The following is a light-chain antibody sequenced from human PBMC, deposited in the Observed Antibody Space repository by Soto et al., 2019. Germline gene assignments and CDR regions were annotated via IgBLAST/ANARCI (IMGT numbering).Light chain of an antibody. Sequence: QSVLTQPPSVSAAPGQKVTISCSGSSSNIGNNYVSWYQQLPGTAPKLLIYGNNNRPSGVPDRFSGSKSGTSASLAITGLQAEDEAHYYCQSYDNSLSGYVFGTGTKVTVL. CDR3: QSYDNSLSGYV. CDR1: SSNIGNNYV. V-gene: IGLV1-40*01. J-gene: IGLJ1*01. CDR2: GNN.